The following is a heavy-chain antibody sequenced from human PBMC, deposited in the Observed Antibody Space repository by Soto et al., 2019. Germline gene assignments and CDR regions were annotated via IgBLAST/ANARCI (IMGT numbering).Heavy chain of an antibody. J-gene: IGHJ5*02. CDR2: INHSGST. CDR1: GGSFSGYY. V-gene: IGHV4-34*01. CDR3: ARGRGILLWFGELFPFDP. Sequence: QVQLQQWGAGLLKPSETLSLTCAVYGGSFSGYYWSWIRQPPGKGLEWIGEINHSGSTNYNPSLKSRVTISVDTSKNPFSLKLSSVTAAATAVYYCARGRGILLWFGELFPFDPWGQGTLVTVSS. D-gene: IGHD3-10*01.